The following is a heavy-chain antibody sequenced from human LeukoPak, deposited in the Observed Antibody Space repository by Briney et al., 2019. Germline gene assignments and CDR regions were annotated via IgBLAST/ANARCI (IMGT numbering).Heavy chain of an antibody. D-gene: IGHD5-18*01. Sequence: GGSLRLSCAASGFTVSSNYMSWVRQAPGKGLEWVSVIYSGGSTYYADSVKGRFTISRDNSKNTLYLQMNSLRAEDTAVYYCAVQGYSYGYYFDYWGQGTLVTVSS. CDR3: AVQGYSYGYYFDY. CDR2: IYSGGST. CDR1: GFTVSSNY. J-gene: IGHJ4*02. V-gene: IGHV3-53*01.